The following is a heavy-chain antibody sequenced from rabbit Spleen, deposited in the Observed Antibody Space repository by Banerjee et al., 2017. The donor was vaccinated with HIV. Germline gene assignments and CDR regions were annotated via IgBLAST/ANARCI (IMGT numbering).Heavy chain of an antibody. V-gene: IGHV1S7*01. J-gene: IGHJ4*01. D-gene: IGHD8-1*01. CDR2: IDPVFGIT. CDR1: GFTLSSYY. Sequence: QLEESAGGLVQPGGSLKLSCKASGFTLSSYYMNRVRQAPGKVLEWIGNIDPVFGITYYANWVNGRFSISRENAQNTVFLQMTSLTAADTATYFCARDGAGGSYFALWGPGTLVTVS. CDR3: ARDGAGGSYFAL.